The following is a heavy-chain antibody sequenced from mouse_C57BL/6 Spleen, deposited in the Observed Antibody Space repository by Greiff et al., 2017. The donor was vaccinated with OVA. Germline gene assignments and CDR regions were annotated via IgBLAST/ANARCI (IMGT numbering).Heavy chain of an antibody. V-gene: IGHV1-82*01. CDR1: GYAFSSSW. J-gene: IGHJ4*01. D-gene: IGHD3-2*02. Sequence: VQLQQSGPELVKPGASVKISCKASGYAFSSSWMNWVKQRPGKGLEWIGRIYPGDGDTNYNGKFKGKATLTADKSSSTAYMQLSSLTSEDSAVYCCAKALEGAMDYWGQGTSVTVSS. CDR3: AKALEGAMDY. CDR2: IYPGDGDT.